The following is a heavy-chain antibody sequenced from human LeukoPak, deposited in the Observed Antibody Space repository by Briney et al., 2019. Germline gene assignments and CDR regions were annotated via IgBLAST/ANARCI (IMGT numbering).Heavy chain of an antibody. Sequence: SQTLSLTRAVSRGSISSGDYSWSWIRQPPGKGLEWIAYIYHSGSTYYNPSLKSRVTLPEDRPQNQFSLKLSSVTAADTARYYCARNNINYDILTGYSSTNWFDPWGQGTLVTVSS. J-gene: IGHJ5*02. CDR1: RGSISSGDYS. CDR2: IYHSGST. V-gene: IGHV4-30-2*01. CDR3: ARNNINYDILTGYSSTNWFDP. D-gene: IGHD3-9*01.